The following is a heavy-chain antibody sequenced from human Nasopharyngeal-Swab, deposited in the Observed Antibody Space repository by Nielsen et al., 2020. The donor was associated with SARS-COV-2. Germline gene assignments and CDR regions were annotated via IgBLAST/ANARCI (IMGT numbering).Heavy chain of an antibody. CDR3: ARDALGSGSYVYYYGMDV. CDR1: GFTFSSYW. J-gene: IGHJ6*02. D-gene: IGHD3-10*01. Sequence: GGSLRLSCAASGFTFSSYWMSWVRQAPGKGLEWVANIKQDGSEKYYVDSVKGRFTISRDNAKNSLYLQMNSLRAEDTAVYYCARDALGSGSYVYYYGMDVWGQETTVTVSS. CDR2: IKQDGSEK. V-gene: IGHV3-7*01.